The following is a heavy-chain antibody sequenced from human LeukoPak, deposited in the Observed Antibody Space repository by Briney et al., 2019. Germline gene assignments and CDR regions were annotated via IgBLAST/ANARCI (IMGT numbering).Heavy chain of an antibody. CDR2: IFGAGTT. Sequence: GGSLRLSCGASGFTLSGDYMSWVRQAPGKGLEGVSVIFGAGTTYYADSVKGRFTISRDNARNSLYLQMNSLRDEDTAVYYCARDGLHTAHFDYWGQGTLVTVSS. CDR3: ARDGLHTAHFDY. CDR1: GFTLSGDY. J-gene: IGHJ4*02. V-gene: IGHV3-53*01. D-gene: IGHD5-18*01.